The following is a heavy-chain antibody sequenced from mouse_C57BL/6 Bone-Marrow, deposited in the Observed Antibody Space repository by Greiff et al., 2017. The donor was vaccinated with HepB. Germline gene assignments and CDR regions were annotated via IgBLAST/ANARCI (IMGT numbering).Heavy chain of an antibody. Sequence: EVKLQESGTVLARPGASVKMSCKTSGYTFTSYWMHWVKQRPGQGLEWIGAIYPGNSDTSYNQKFKGKAKLTAGTSASTAYMELSSLTNEDSAVLYRTRSHRVWYFDVWGTGTTVTVSS. J-gene: IGHJ1*03. V-gene: IGHV1-5*01. CDR3: TRSHRVWYFDV. CDR2: IYPGNSDT. CDR1: GYTFTSYW.